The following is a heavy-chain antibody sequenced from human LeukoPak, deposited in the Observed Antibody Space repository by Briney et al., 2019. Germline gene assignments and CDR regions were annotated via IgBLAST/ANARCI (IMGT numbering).Heavy chain of an antibody. CDR3: TTQGGSGSYYTPQFDY. Sequence: SGGPLRLSCAASGFTFSNAWMSWVRQAPGKGLEWVGRIKSKTDGGTTDYAAPVKGRFTISRDDSKNTLYLQMNSLKTEDTAVYYCTTQGGSGSYYTPQFDYWGQGTLVTVSS. CDR2: IKSKTDGGTT. V-gene: IGHV3-15*01. D-gene: IGHD3-10*01. CDR1: GFTFSNAW. J-gene: IGHJ4*02.